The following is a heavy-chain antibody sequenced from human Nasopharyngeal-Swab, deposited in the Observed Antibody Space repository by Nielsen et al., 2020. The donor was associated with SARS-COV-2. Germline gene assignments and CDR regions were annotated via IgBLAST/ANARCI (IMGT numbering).Heavy chain of an antibody. Sequence: WIRQPPGKGLEWVAVISYDGSNKYYADSVKGRFTISRDNSKNTLYLQMNSLRAEDTAVYYCAKAGVRGVITHYYYYMDVWGKGTTVTVSS. CDR2: ISYDGSNK. J-gene: IGHJ6*03. D-gene: IGHD3-10*01. CDR3: AKAGVRGVITHYYYYMDV. V-gene: IGHV3-30*18.